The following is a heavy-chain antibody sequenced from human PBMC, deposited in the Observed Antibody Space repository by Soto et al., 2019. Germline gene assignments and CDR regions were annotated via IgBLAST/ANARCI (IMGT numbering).Heavy chain of an antibody. J-gene: IGHJ4*02. Sequence: GGSLRLSCTASGFTLSGHYMSWIRQAPGKGLEWIGYSSNSGSFTRYADSVKGRFSISRDNAKNSLYLQINSLRDDDTSIYYGVKSGDNYNALGCWGQGTPVTVSS. D-gene: IGHD1-1*01. CDR1: GFTLSGHY. CDR3: VKSGDNYNALGC. V-gene: IGHV3-11*06. CDR2: SSNSGSFT.